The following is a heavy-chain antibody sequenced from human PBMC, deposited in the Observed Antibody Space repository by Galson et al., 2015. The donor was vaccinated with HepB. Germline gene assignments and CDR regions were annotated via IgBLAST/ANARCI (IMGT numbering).Heavy chain of an antibody. Sequence: QSGAEVKKPGESLRISCKGSGYSFTSYWISWVRQMPGKGLEWMGMIDPSDSYTNYSPSFQGHVTISADKSISTAYLQWSSLKASDTAMYYCARQGRDYYGSGSPASMYFDLWGRGTLVTVSS. D-gene: IGHD3-10*01. CDR3: ARQGRDYYGSGSPASMYFDL. V-gene: IGHV5-10-1*01. J-gene: IGHJ2*01. CDR2: IDPSDSYT. CDR1: GYSFTSYW.